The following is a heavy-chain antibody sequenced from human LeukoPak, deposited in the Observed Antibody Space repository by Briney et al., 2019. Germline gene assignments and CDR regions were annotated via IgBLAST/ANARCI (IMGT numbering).Heavy chain of an antibody. CDR1: GGSISSSNW. J-gene: IGHJ3*02. V-gene: IGHV4-4*02. CDR2: IYHSGST. D-gene: IGHD6-13*01. CDR3: ARDNSSSFGDAFDI. Sequence: SETLSLTCAVSGGSISSSNWWSWVRQPPGKGLEWIGEIYHSGSTNYNPSLKSRVTISVDKSKNQFSLKLSSVTAADTAVYYCARDNSSSFGDAFDIWGQGTMVTVSS.